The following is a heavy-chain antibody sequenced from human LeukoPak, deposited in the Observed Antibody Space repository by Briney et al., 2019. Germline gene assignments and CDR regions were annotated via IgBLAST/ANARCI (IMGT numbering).Heavy chain of an antibody. CDR1: GYSISSGYY. CDR3: ARAVAGYFDY. CDR2: IYHSGST. Sequence: SETLSLTCTVSGYSISSGYYWGWIRQPPGKGLEWIGSIYHSGSTYYNPSLKSRVTISVDTSKNQFSLKLSSVTAADTAVYYCARAVAGYFDYWGQGTLVTVSS. V-gene: IGHV4-38-2*02. J-gene: IGHJ4*02. D-gene: IGHD6-19*01.